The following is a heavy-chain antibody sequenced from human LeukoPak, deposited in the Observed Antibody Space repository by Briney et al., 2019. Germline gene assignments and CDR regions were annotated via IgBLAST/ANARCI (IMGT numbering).Heavy chain of an antibody. Sequence: SETLSLTCAVYGGSFSGYYWSWIRQPPGKGLEWIGYIYYSGSTNYNPSLKSRVTISVDTSKNQFSLKLSSVTAADTAVYYCARRKTYGTSDAFDIWGQGTMVTVSS. D-gene: IGHD1-1*01. J-gene: IGHJ3*02. CDR3: ARRKTYGTSDAFDI. CDR1: GGSFSGYY. CDR2: IYYSGST. V-gene: IGHV4-59*08.